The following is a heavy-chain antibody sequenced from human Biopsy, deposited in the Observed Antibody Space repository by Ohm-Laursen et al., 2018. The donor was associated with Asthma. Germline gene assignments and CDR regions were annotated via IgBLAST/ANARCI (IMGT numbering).Heavy chain of an antibody. J-gene: IGHJ4*02. CDR3: ARDFVDSAMDYFDY. Sequence: GTLSLTCPVSGGSVSSGSHYWSWIRQPPGKGLEWIGYISYSGGTNYNPSLKSRVTISVDTSKNQFSLKLSSVTAADTAVYYCARDFVDSAMDYFDYWGQGTLVTVSS. CDR1: GGSVSSGSHY. V-gene: IGHV4-61*01. D-gene: IGHD5-18*01. CDR2: ISYSGGT.